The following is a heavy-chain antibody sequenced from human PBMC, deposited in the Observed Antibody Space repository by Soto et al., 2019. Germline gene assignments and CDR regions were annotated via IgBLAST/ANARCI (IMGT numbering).Heavy chain of an antibody. D-gene: IGHD3-10*01. J-gene: IGHJ4*02. CDR1: GGSISSYY. CDR3: ARHNYGSRSTYFAY. CDR2: IYYSGST. Sequence: SETLSLTCTVSGGSISSYYWSWIRQPPGKGLEWIGYIYYSGSTNYNPSLKSRVTISVDTSKNQFSLKLNSMTAADTAVYYCARHNYGSRSTYFAYWGQGTLVPVSS. V-gene: IGHV4-59*08.